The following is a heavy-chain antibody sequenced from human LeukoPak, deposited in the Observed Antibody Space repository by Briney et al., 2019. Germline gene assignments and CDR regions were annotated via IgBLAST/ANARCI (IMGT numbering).Heavy chain of an antibody. CDR3: ATAPWHSSSPMRHWFDP. CDR2: FDPEDGET. J-gene: IGHJ5*02. Sequence: ASVKVSCKVSGYILTELSMHWVRQAPGKGLEWMGGFDPEDGETIYAQKFQGRVTMTEDTSTDTAYMELSSLRSEDTAVYYCATAPWHSSSPMRHWFDPWGQGTLVTVSS. D-gene: IGHD6-13*01. CDR1: GYILTELS. V-gene: IGHV1-24*01.